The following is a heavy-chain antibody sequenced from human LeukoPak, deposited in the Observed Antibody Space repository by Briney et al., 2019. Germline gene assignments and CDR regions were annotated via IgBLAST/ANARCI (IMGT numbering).Heavy chain of an antibody. J-gene: IGHJ4*02. CDR2: ISDSGDGT. CDR3: AIAKGPVDIVVAATGVFGY. D-gene: IGHD2-15*01. CDR1: GFASSNFA. Sequence: GGSLRLSCAASGFASSNFAMAWVRQAPGKGLQWVSGISDSGDGTYYADSVRGRFTISRDNSRNMLYLQMNSLRPDDTAVYHCAIAKGPVDIVVAATGVFGYWGQGTLVTVSS. V-gene: IGHV3-23*01.